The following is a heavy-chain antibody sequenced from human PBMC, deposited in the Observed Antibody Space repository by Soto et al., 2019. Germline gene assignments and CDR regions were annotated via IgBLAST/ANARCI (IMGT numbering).Heavy chain of an antibody. CDR1: GGTFSSYT. CDR2: IIPILGIA. Sequence: QVQLVQSGAEVKKPGSSVKLSCKASGGTFSSYTISWVRQAPGQGLEWMGRIIPILGIANYAQKFQGRVTITADKSTSTAYMELSSLRSEDTAVYYCAREGQLVPQFDYWGQGTLVTVSS. V-gene: IGHV1-69*08. CDR3: AREGQLVPQFDY. J-gene: IGHJ4*02. D-gene: IGHD6-6*01.